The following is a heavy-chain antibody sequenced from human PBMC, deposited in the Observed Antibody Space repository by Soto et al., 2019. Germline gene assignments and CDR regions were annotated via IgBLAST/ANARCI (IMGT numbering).Heavy chain of an antibody. J-gene: IGHJ4*03. CDR3: AKGATKGYWSGGSCYRSVSYFDF. CDR1: GFTFDDYA. Sequence: EVQLVESGGGLVQPGRSLRLSCAASGFTFDDYAMHWVRQAPVQGLVWVSGISWNSRSIGDADSVKGRFTISRDNAKNSMYLQMISLRAEGAALYYRAKGATKGYWSGGSCYRSVSYFDFWGQGTLVTVSS. V-gene: IGHV3-9*01. D-gene: IGHD2-15*01. CDR2: ISWNSRSI.